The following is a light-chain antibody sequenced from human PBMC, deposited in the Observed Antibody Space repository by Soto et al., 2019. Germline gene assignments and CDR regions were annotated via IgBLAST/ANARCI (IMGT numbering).Light chain of an antibody. J-gene: IGLJ1*01. CDR3: SSYTSSSTLV. Sequence: QSVLTQPASVSGSPGQSITISCTGTSSDVGGYSYVSWYQQHPGKAPKLMIYDVDNRPSGVSNRISGSKSGNTASLTISGLQAEDEADYYCSSYTSSSTLVFGTGTKVTVL. V-gene: IGLV2-14*01. CDR1: SSDVGGYSY. CDR2: DVD.